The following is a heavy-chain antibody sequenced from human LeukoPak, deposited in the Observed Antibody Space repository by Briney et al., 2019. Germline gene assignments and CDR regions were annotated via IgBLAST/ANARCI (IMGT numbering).Heavy chain of an antibody. Sequence: GGSLRLSCAASGFTFSSYGMHWVRQAPGKGLEWVAVISYDGNNKYHADSVKGRLTISRDNSKNTLYLQMNSLRAEDTAVYYCAKVGYCSGGTCYWGVYYYYGMDVWGQGTTVAVSS. CDR3: AKVGYCSGGTCYWGVYYYYGMDV. CDR2: ISYDGNNK. D-gene: IGHD2-15*01. CDR1: GFTFSSYG. V-gene: IGHV3-30*18. J-gene: IGHJ6*02.